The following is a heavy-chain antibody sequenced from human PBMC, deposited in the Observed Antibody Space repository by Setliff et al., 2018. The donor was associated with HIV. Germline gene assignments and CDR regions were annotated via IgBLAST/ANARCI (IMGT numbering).Heavy chain of an antibody. CDR1: GFNFNKYA. J-gene: IGHJ4*02. CDR3: ARDSEPGTRVAGTTGLDY. CDR2: ISYDGSAT. V-gene: IGHV3-30*03. Sequence: PGGSLRLSCVASGFNFNKYAMHWVRQAPGKGLECVGLISYDGSATYYADSVRGRFTISRDNSKSAVYLQMNSLRPEDTALYYCARDSEPGTRVAGTTGLDYWGQGSLVTVSS. D-gene: IGHD6-19*01.